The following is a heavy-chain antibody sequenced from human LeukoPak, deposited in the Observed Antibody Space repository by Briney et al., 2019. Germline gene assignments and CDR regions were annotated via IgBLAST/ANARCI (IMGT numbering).Heavy chain of an antibody. D-gene: IGHD3-9*01. J-gene: IGHJ3*02. Sequence: SQTLSLTCTVSGGSISSGSYYWSWIRQPAGKGLEWIGRIYTNGSTNCNPSLKSRVTISVDPSKNQFSLTLSSVTAADTAVYYCAREMAERYYDILTGYYTRDAFHIWGQGTMVTVSS. CDR2: IYTNGST. V-gene: IGHV4-61*02. CDR3: AREMAERYYDILTGYYTRDAFHI. CDR1: GGSISSGSYY.